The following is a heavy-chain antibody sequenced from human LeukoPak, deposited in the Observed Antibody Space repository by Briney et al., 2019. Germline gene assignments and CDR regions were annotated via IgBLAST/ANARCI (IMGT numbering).Heavy chain of an antibody. J-gene: IGHJ4*02. V-gene: IGHV1-2*02. CDR2: INPNSGAT. CDR3: ARDLYGGTSATFDY. D-gene: IGHD4-23*01. CDR1: GYTFTAYY. Sequence: GASVKVSCKASGYTFTAYYIHWLRQAPGQGLEWMGWINPNSGATKYAQEFQGRVTMTSDTSISTAYMELSRLRSDNTAVYYCARDLYGGTSATFDYWGQGTLVTVSS.